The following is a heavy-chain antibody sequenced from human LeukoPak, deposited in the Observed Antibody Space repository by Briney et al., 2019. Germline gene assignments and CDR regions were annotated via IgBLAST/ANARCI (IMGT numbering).Heavy chain of an antibody. CDR2: IIPIFGTA. V-gene: IGHV1-69*13. D-gene: IGHD3-10*01. J-gene: IGHJ6*03. CDR1: GGTFSSYA. CDR3: ARGEYYYGSGSPYYMDV. Sequence: SVKVSCKASGGTFSSYAISWVRQAPGQGLEWMGGIIPIFGTANYAQKFQGRVTITADESTSTAYTELSSLRSEDTAVYYCARGEYYYGSGSPYYMDVWGKGTTVTVSS.